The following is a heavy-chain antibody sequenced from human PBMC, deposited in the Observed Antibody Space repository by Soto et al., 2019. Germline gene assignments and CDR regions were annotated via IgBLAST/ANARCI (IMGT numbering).Heavy chain of an antibody. CDR2: LYDVDGT. D-gene: IGHD1-1*01. CDR3: ASWLEREHAYDF. CDR1: GLTVRGKKY. J-gene: IGHJ3*01. V-gene: IGHV3-53*01. Sequence: DVQLVASGGGLIQPGGSLRLSCAALGLTVRGKKYITWVRQAPGKGLEWVSALYDVDGTYYADSAKGRFTISRDNSNYIIYLQMNSLGPDDTAVYYCASWLEREHAYDFWGLGTMVTVSS.